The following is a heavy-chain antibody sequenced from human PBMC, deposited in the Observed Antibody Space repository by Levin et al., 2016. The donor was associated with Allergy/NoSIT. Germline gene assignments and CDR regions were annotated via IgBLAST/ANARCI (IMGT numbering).Heavy chain of an antibody. CDR2: IIPIFGTA. CDR3: ARGYDILTGYYGIYYFDY. Sequence: WVRQAPGQGLEWMGGIIPIFGTANYAQKFQGRVTITADESTSTAYMELSSLRSEDTAAYYCARGYDILTGYYGIYYFDYWGQGTLVTVSS. V-gene: IGHV1-69*01. J-gene: IGHJ4*02. D-gene: IGHD3-9*01.